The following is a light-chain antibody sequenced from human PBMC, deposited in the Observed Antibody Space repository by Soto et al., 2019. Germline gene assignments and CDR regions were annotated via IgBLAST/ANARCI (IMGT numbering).Light chain of an antibody. CDR1: SSDVGGYNY. V-gene: IGLV2-14*01. Sequence: QSALTQPASVSGSPGQSITVSCTGTSSDVGGYNYVSWYQQPPGKAPKVMIYDVSKRPSGVSNRFSGSKSGNTASLTISGLQAEDEADYYCNSYTSSSTLPYVFGTGTQLTVL. J-gene: IGLJ1*01. CDR3: NSYTSSSTLPYV. CDR2: DVS.